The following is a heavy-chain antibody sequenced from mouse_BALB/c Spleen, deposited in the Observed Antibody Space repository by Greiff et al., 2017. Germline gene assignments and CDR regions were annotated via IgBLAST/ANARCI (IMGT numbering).Heavy chain of an antibody. J-gene: IGHJ3*01. D-gene: IGHD2-10*02. CDR3: ARLGYGIQFAY. CDR2: IDPYYGGT. CDR1: GYSFTGYN. Sequence: EVQLQESGAELSKPGASVKMSCKASGYSFTGYNMNWVKQSNGKSLEWIGNIDPYYGGTSYNQKFKGKATLTVDKSSSTAYMQLKSLTSEDSAVYYCARLGYGIQFAYWGQGTLVTVSA. V-gene: IGHV1S135*01.